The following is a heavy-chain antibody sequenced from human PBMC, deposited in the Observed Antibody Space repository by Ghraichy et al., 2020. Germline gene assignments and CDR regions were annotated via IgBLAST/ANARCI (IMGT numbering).Heavy chain of an antibody. Sequence: ASVKVSCKASGYTFTSYDINWVRQATGQGLEWMGWMNPNSGNTGYAQKFQGRVTMTRNTSISTAYMELSSLRSEDTAVYYCARVLYSSGWYQGYWGQGTLVTVSS. CDR2: MNPNSGNT. J-gene: IGHJ4*02. CDR3: ARVLYSSGWYQGY. CDR1: GYTFTSYD. D-gene: IGHD6-19*01. V-gene: IGHV1-8*01.